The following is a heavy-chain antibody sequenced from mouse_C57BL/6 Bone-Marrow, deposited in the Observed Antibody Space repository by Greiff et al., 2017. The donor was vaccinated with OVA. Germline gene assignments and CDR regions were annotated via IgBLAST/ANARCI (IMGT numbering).Heavy chain of an antibody. CDR1: GYAFSSYW. V-gene: IGHV1-80*01. CDR3: ARKSPYEPYYAMDY. J-gene: IGHJ4*01. D-gene: IGHD2-3*01. Sequence: VMLVESGAELVKPGASVKISCKASGYAFSSYWMNWVKQRPGKGLEWIGQIYPGDGDTNYNGKFKGKATLTADKSSSTAYMQLSSLTSEDSAVYFCARKSPYEPYYAMDYWGQGTSVTVSS. CDR2: IYPGDGDT.